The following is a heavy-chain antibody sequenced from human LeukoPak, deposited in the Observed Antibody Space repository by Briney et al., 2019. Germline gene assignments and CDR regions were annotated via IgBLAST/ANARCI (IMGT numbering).Heavy chain of an antibody. Sequence: SETLSLTCTVSGGSISSYYWSWIRQPPGKGLEWIGYIYYRGNTNYNPSLKSRLTISVDTSKNQFSLKLSSVTAADTAVYYCARVGPDYSTGWPFDYWGQGTLVTVSS. CDR3: ARVGPDYSTGWPFDY. J-gene: IGHJ4*02. CDR2: IYYRGNT. V-gene: IGHV4-59*01. D-gene: IGHD6-19*01. CDR1: GGSISSYY.